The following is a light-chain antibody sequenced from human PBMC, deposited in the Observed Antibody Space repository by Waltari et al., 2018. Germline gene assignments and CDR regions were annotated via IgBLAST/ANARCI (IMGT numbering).Light chain of an antibody. V-gene: IGKV3-15*01. CDR2: CAS. CDR1: QSIHDN. CDR3: QQYNVWPPLT. J-gene: IGKJ4*01. Sequence: EVVMTQSPATLSVSPGERVTLSCTARQSIHDNLAWYQHRPGQAPRPLIYCASTRAPSIPGMFVGGESVTEVTLTIRSLQSEDSAVYCCQQYNVWPPLTFGGGTKVEVK.